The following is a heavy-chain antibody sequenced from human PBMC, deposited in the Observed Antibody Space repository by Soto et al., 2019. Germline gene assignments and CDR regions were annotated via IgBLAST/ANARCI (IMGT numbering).Heavy chain of an antibody. V-gene: IGHV3-23*04. CDR2: ISGNGGRT. CDR1: GFTFRSFA. D-gene: IGHD4-17*01. J-gene: IGHJ3*01. Sequence: EVRLVESGGDLVQPGGSLKLSCAASGFTFRSFAMSWVRQAPGKGPEWVSGISGNGGRTYYADSVKGLFTISRDNSKRTLYLQMDGLRAEDTAVYYCAKDPNGDDVGGFDFRGQGTMVIVSS. CDR3: AKDPNGDDVGGFDF.